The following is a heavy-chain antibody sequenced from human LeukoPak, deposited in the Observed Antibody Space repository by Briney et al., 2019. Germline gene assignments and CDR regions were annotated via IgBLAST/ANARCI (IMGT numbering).Heavy chain of an antibody. CDR3: ATLRLGELSFDY. J-gene: IGHJ4*02. CDR2: TSPIFATS. D-gene: IGHD3-16*02. Sequence: ASVKVSCKASGDLFSNFGINWVRQAPGQGLEWVGGTSPIFATSNYAQKFQGRVTITADESTSTAYMELSSLRSEDTAVYYCATLRLGELSFDYWGQGTAVSVSS. V-gene: IGHV1-69*13. CDR1: GDLFSNFG.